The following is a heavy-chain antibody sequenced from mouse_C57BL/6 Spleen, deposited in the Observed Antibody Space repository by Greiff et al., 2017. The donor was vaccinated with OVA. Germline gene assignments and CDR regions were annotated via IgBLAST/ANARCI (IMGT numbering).Heavy chain of an antibody. Sequence: EVQLQQSGPGMVKPSQSLSLTCTVTGYSITSGYDWHWIRHFPGNKLEWMGYISYSGSTNYNPSLKSRISITHDTSKNHFFLKLNSVTTEDTATYYCARENGSRYFDVWGTGTTVTVSS. D-gene: IGHD1-1*01. CDR1: GYSITSGYD. V-gene: IGHV3-1*01. J-gene: IGHJ1*03. CDR2: ISYSGST. CDR3: ARENGSRYFDV.